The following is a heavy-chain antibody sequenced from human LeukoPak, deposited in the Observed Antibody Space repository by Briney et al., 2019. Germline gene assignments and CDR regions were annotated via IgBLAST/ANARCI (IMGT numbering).Heavy chain of an antibody. CDR1: GFTFSSYG. V-gene: IGHV3-30*18. J-gene: IGHJ3*02. CDR2: ISYDGSNK. Sequence: GGSLRLSCAASGFTFSSYGMHWVRQAPGKGLEWVAVISYDGSNKYYADSVKGRFTISRDNSKNTLYLQMNSLRAEDTAVYYCAKSTTQWEPSPLGAFDIWGQGTMVTVSS. CDR3: AKSTTQWEPSPLGAFDI. D-gene: IGHD1-26*01.